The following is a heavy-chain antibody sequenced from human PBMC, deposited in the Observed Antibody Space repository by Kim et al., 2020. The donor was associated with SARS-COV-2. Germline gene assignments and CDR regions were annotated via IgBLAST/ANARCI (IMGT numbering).Heavy chain of an antibody. CDR1: GFTFSSYW. J-gene: IGHJ3*02. Sequence: GGSLRLSCAASGFTFSSYWMTWVRQAPGKGLEWVANIKHDGTEKYYVDSVKGRFTIFRDNAKNSLSLQMNSLRTEDTAFYYCARDLGAVAGPDGFDIWGQGTMVTVSS. D-gene: IGHD6-19*01. V-gene: IGHV3-7*01. CDR2: IKHDGTEK. CDR3: ARDLGAVAGPDGFDI.